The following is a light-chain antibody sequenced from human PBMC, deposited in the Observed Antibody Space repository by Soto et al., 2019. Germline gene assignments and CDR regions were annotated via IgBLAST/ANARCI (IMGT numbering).Light chain of an antibody. CDR1: QSISNF. CDR2: AAS. V-gene: IGKV1-39*01. CDR3: QQSYSTPRGFT. J-gene: IGKJ3*01. Sequence: DIQMTQSPSSLSASVGDKVTITCRANQSISNFLNWYQKKLGEVPQLLIYAASRLQTGVPSRFSGSGSGTDFALTISSLQREDFATYFCQQSYSTPRGFTFGPGTKVDIK.